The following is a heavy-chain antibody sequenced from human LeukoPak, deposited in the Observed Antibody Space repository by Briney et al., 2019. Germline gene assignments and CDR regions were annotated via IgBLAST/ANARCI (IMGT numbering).Heavy chain of an antibody. J-gene: IGHJ5*02. V-gene: IGHV1-18*04. CDR3: ARDPLNRYCSSTSCAAPWFDP. CDR1: GYTFTGYY. D-gene: IGHD2-2*01. CDR2: ISAYNGNT. Sequence: ASVKVSCKASGYTFTGYYMHWVRQAPGQGLEWMGWISAYNGNTNYAQKLQGRVTMTTDTSTSTAYMELRSLRSDDTAVYYCARDPLNRYCSSTSCAAPWFDPWGQGTLVTVSS.